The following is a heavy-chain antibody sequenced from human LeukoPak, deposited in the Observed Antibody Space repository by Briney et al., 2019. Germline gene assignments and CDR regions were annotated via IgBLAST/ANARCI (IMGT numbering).Heavy chain of an antibody. CDR2: IWYDGSNK. J-gene: IGHJ4*02. Sequence: GVLRLSCAASGFTFSSFAMHWARQAPGEGLEWVALIWYDGSNKYYADSVKGRFTISRDNSKNTLYLQMNSLRAEDTAVYYCARGRCGGDCYSDYWGQGTLVTVSS. CDR3: ARGRCGGDCYSDY. CDR1: GFTFSSFA. V-gene: IGHV3-33*01. D-gene: IGHD2-21*02.